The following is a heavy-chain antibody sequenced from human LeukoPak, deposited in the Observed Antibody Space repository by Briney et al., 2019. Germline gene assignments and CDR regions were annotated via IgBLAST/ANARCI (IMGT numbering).Heavy chain of an antibody. CDR2: IYPGDSDT. J-gene: IGHJ4*02. CDR3: ARTMVRGVIRPIFDY. D-gene: IGHD3-10*01. Sequence: PGESLKISCKGSGYSFTSYWIGWVRQMPGKGLEWMGIIYPGDSDTRYSPSFQGQVIISADKSISTAYLQWSSLKASDTAIYYCARTMVRGVIRPIFDYWGQGTLVTVSS. V-gene: IGHV5-51*01. CDR1: GYSFTSYW.